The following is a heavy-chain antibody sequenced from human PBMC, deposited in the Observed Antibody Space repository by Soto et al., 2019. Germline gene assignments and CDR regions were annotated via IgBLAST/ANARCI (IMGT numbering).Heavy chain of an antibody. D-gene: IGHD2-2*01. V-gene: IGHV1-46*01. CDR2: INPSGGST. J-gene: IGHJ6*02. Sequence: GASVKVSCKASGYTFTSYYMHWVRQAPGQGLEWMGIINPSGGSTSYAQEFQGRVTMTRDTSTSTVYMELSSLRSEDTAVYYCARAVIVVVPAANQGGMDVWGQGTTVTVSS. CDR3: ARAVIVVVPAANQGGMDV. CDR1: GYTFTSYY.